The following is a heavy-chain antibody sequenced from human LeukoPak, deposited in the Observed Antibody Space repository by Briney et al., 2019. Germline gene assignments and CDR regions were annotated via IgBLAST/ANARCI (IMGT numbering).Heavy chain of an antibody. J-gene: IGHJ5*02. D-gene: IGHD6-19*01. Sequence: GASVKVSCKASGYTFTSYYMHWVRQAPGQGLEWMGIINPSGDSTSYAQKFQDRVTMTRDTSTSTVYMELSSLRSEDTAVYYCAREEYSSGWYAGKWFDPWGQGTLVTVSS. CDR3: AREEYSSGWYAGKWFDP. V-gene: IGHV1-46*01. CDR1: GYTFTSYY. CDR2: INPSGDST.